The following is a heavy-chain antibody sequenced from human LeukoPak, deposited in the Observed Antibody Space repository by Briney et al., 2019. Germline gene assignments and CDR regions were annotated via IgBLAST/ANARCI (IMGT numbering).Heavy chain of an antibody. V-gene: IGHV4-34*01. J-gene: IGHJ4*02. CDR1: GGSFSGYY. CDR2: INHSGST. D-gene: IGHD5-18*01. CDR3: ARTAIPETFDY. Sequence: PSETLSLTCAVYGGSFSGYYWSWIRQPPGKGLEWIGEINHSGSTNYNPSLKSRVTISVDKSKNQFSLKLSSVTAADTAVYYCARTAIPETFDYWGQGTLVTVSS.